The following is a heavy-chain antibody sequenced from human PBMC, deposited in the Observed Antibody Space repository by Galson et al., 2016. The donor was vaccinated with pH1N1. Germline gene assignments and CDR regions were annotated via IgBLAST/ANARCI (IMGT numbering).Heavy chain of an antibody. Sequence: LSLTCTVAVGSISSYYWSWIRPPAGKGLDWIGRIYTSGSTNYNPSLKSRISISLDTAKNQFSLRLSSVTAADTAVYHCARDSANSGDYVREFDCWGQGTLVTVSS. J-gene: IGHJ4*02. V-gene: IGHV4-4*07. CDR2: IYTSGST. D-gene: IGHD1-26*01. CDR3: ARDSANSGDYVREFDC. CDR1: VGSISSYY.